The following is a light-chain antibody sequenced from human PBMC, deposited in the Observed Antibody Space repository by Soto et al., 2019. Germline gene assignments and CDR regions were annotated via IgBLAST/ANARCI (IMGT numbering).Light chain of an antibody. V-gene: IGKV1-33*01. J-gene: IGKJ4*01. CDR3: QHCHDMPLT. CDR2: DAS. CDR1: HDISKY. Sequence: QLTQSPSSLSASIGDRFTISCQASHDISKYLNWYQQRPGKAPKLLXYDASTLETGVPSRFRGSGYGTDFTLTITSLQPGDIATYYCQHCHDMPLTFGGGTKVDIK.